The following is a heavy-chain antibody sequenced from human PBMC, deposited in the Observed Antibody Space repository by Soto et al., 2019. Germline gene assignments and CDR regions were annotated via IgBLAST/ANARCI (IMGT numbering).Heavy chain of an antibody. CDR1: GFTFSSYE. J-gene: IGHJ6*02. Sequence: PGGSLRLSCAASGFTFSSYEMNWVRQAPGKGLEWVSYISSSGSTIYYADSVKGRSTISRDNAKNSLYLQMNSLRAEDTAVYYCARYSSSWYGWNYYYYGMDVWGQGTTVTVSS. V-gene: IGHV3-48*03. D-gene: IGHD6-13*01. CDR2: ISSSGSTI. CDR3: ARYSSSWYGWNYYYYGMDV.